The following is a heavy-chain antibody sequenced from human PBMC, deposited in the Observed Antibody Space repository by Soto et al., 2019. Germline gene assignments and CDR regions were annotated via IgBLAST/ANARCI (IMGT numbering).Heavy chain of an antibody. CDR3: ARSFGWYAIDY. CDR1: GGPISRGYF. V-gene: IGHV4-4*02. D-gene: IGHD6-19*01. J-gene: IGHJ4*02. CDR2: ISHSGTV. Sequence: QVLLQESGPGLVQPSGTLSLSCAVSGGPISRGYFWGWVRQPPGKGREWLGDISHSGTVNYNPSLKSRVAISMDKSKSQFSLKLNSVTAADTAVYYCARSFGWYAIDYWSQGILVIVSS.